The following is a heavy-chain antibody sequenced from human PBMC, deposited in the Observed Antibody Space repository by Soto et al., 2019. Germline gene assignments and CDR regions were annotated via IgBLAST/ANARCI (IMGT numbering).Heavy chain of an antibody. D-gene: IGHD3-3*01. Sequence: SETLSLTCAVYGGSVNGYYWNWIRQPPGKGLGWIGEINHTGGTHYNPSLKSRVTMSVDTSKNQFSLRLSSVTAADTAIYYCATRITVFGLLIHPFDPWGQGTQVTVSS. CDR3: ATRITVFGLLIHPFDP. CDR2: INHTGGT. J-gene: IGHJ5*02. CDR1: GGSVNGYY. V-gene: IGHV4-34*01.